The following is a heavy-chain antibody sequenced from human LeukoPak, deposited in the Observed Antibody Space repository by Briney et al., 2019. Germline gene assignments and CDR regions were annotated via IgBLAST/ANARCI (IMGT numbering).Heavy chain of an antibody. CDR2: ISSSSSYT. J-gene: IGHJ4*02. V-gene: IGHV3-11*06. Sequence: GGSLRLSCAAFGFTFSSYEMNWIRQAPGKGLEWVSYISSSSSYTNYADSVKGRFTISRDNAKNSLYLQMNSLRAEDTAVYYCAREPHGLDYWGQGTLVTVSS. CDR1: GFTFSSYE. CDR3: AREPHGLDY.